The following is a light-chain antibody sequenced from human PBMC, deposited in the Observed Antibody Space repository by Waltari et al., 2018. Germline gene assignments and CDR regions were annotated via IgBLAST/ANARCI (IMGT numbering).Light chain of an antibody. CDR1: QRARDW. Sequence: DIQMTQSPSTLSASVGDRVTITCRASQRARDWLAWYQQKPGKAPKLMIYQASTLESGVPSRFSGSGSGTEFTLTISSLQPDDFATYYCQQYNTYPLTFGGGTKVEI. V-gene: IGKV1-5*03. CDR3: QQYNTYPLT. J-gene: IGKJ4*01. CDR2: QAS.